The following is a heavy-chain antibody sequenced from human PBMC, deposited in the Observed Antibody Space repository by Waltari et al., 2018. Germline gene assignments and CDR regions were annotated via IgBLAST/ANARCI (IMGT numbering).Heavy chain of an antibody. J-gene: IGHJ4*02. CDR2: INPYNGDT. Sequence: QVQLVQSGAEVKKPGASVKVSCKASGYRFTDYHIHWVRQGPGQGLEWMGWINPYNGDTKFAQKFQGRVTMTRDTSISTAYMELSRLRSDDTAVYYCARDRGTIFGVLSPFDYWGQGSLVTVSS. V-gene: IGHV1-2*02. CDR1: GYRFTDYH. D-gene: IGHD3-3*01. CDR3: ARDRGTIFGVLSPFDY.